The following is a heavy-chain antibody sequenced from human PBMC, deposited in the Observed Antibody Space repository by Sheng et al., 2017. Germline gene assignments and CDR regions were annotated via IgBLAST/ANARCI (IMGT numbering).Heavy chain of an antibody. J-gene: IGHJ4*02. V-gene: IGHV3-48*03. D-gene: IGHD3-22*01. CDR3: ARENSDSSGYYFDY. CDR1: GFTFSSYE. CDR2: ISSSGSTI. Sequence: EVQLVESGGGLVQPGGSLRLSCAASGFTFSSYEMNWVRQAPGRGLEWVSYISSSGSTIYYADSVKGRFTISRDNAKNSLYLQMNSLRADDTAVYYCARENSDSSGYYFDYWGQGTLVTVSS.